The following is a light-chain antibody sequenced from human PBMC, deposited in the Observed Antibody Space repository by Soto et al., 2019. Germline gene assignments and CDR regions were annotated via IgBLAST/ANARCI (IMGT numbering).Light chain of an antibody. CDR3: SSYTSSSTYV. CDR2: EVS. CDR1: SSDVGGYNY. Sequence: QSALTQPASVSGSPGLSITISCTGTSSDVGGYNYVSWYQQHPGKAPKLMIYEVSNRPSGVSNRFSGSKSGYTASLTISGLQAEDEANYYCSSYTSSSTYVFGTGTKLTVL. J-gene: IGLJ1*01. V-gene: IGLV2-14*01.